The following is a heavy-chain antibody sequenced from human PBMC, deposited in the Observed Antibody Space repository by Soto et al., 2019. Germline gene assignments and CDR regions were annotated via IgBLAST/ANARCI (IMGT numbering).Heavy chain of an antibody. Sequence: GESLKISCKCSGYSFTIYCIGWVLQRPWKGLEWMGIIYPGDSDTRYSPSFQGQVTISADKSISTAYLQWTSLRASDTALYYCARTRSFTLGFYYDGMDVWGQGTTVTVSS. D-gene: IGHD6-6*01. J-gene: IGHJ6*02. V-gene: IGHV5-51*01. CDR3: ARTRSFTLGFYYDGMDV. CDR1: GYSFTIYC. CDR2: IYPGDSDT.